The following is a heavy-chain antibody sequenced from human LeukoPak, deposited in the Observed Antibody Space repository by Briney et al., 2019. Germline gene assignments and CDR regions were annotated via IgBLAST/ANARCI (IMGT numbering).Heavy chain of an antibody. V-gene: IGHV3-23*01. CDR3: AKVCSGSYYAFDI. D-gene: IGHD1-26*01. J-gene: IGHJ3*02. CDR2: ISGSGGST. Sequence: SGGSLRLSCAASGITFSSYAMSWVRQAPGKGLEWVSAISGSGGSTYYADSVKGRFTISRDNSKNTLYLQMNSLRAEDTAVYYCAKVCSGSYYAFDIWGQGTMVTVSS. CDR1: GITFSSYA.